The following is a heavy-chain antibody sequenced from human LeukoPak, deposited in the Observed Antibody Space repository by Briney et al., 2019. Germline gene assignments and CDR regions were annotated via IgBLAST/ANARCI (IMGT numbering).Heavy chain of an antibody. CDR3: ARDRRKQHTNPGYSYGYRGYYFDY. CDR2: IIPIFGTA. CDR1: GGTFSSYA. Sequence: ASVKVSCKASGGTFSSYAISWVRQAPGQGLEWMGGIIPIFGTANYAQKFQGRVTITADESTGTAYMELSGLRSEDAAVYYCARDRRKQHTNPGYSYGYRGYYFDYWGQGTLVTVSS. J-gene: IGHJ4*02. D-gene: IGHD5-18*01. V-gene: IGHV1-69*13.